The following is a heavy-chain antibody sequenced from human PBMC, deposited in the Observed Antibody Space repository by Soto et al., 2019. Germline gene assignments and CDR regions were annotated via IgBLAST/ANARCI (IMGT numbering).Heavy chain of an antibody. V-gene: IGHV3-23*01. Sequence: GGSLRLSCAASGFTFSSYAISWVRQAPGKGLEWVSAISGSGGSTYYADSVKGRFTISRDNSKNTLYLQMNSLRAEDTAVYYCAKDVSTYSSSWYPWFDPWGQGTLVTVSS. CDR2: ISGSGGST. CDR1: GFTFSSYA. CDR3: AKDVSTYSSSWYPWFDP. D-gene: IGHD6-13*01. J-gene: IGHJ5*02.